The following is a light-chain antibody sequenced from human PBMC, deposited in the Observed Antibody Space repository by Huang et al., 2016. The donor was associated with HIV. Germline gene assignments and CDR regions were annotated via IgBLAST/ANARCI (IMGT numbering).Light chain of an antibody. CDR2: AAS. CDR1: QSISTY. Sequence: DIQMTQSPSSLSASVGDRVTITCRASQSISTYLNWYQHQPGKAPKLLIVAASSLQSGVPSRCSGSGSETDFTLTISSRQREDFATYYCQQSYSSPHTFGQGTKLEIK. V-gene: IGKV1-39*01. CDR3: QQSYSSPHT. J-gene: IGKJ2*01.